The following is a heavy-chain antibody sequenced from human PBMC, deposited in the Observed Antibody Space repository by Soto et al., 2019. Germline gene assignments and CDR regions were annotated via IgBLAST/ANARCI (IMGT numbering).Heavy chain of an antibody. V-gene: IGHV4-31*03. Sequence: PSETLSLTCTVSGGSISSGGYYWSWIRQHPGKGLEWIGYIYYSGSTYYNPSLKSRVTISVDTSKNQFSLKLSSVTAADTAVYYCARDIPLNHYSNYGMDVWGQGTTVTVSS. CDR3: ARDIPLNHYSNYGMDV. CDR1: GGSISSGGYY. D-gene: IGHD4-4*01. CDR2: IYYSGST. J-gene: IGHJ6*02.